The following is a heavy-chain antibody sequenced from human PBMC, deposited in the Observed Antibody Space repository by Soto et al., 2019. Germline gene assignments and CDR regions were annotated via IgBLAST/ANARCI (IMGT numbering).Heavy chain of an antibody. CDR3: AADATAWQQMVPSDY. D-gene: IGHD2-8*01. Sequence: SVKVSCNASGFTFTSSAFQWVRQARGQRLEWIGWIAVGSGYTNYAQRFQDRVTLTRDMSTATTYMELSRLTSEDTAIYYCAADATAWQQMVPSDYWGQGTLVTVSS. J-gene: IGHJ4*02. V-gene: IGHV1-58*01. CDR2: IAVGSGYT. CDR1: GFTFTSSA.